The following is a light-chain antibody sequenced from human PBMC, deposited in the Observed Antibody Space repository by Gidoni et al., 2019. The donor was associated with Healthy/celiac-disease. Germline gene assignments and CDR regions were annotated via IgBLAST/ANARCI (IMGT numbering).Light chain of an antibody. J-gene: IGKJ4*01. Sequence: DIQMTQSPSTLAASVGDRVTITCRASQSISSWLAWYQHKTGKDPKLLIYKASSLESCVPSRFLGIRSVTEFTLTISSLQPDDFATYYCQQYNSYPLTFGGGTKVEIK. CDR3: QQYNSYPLT. V-gene: IGKV1-5*03. CDR1: QSISSW. CDR2: KAS.